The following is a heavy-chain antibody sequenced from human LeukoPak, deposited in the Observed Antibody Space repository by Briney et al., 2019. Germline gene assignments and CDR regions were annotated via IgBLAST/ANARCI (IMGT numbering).Heavy chain of an antibody. CDR1: GFTFSSYA. D-gene: IGHD3-16*02. J-gene: IGHJ4*02. V-gene: IGHV3-66*01. CDR3: ARETPYYDYVWGSYRYFDY. Sequence: GGSLRLSCAASGFTFSSYAMSWVRQAPGKGLEWVSVIYSGGSTYYADSVKGRFTISRDNSKNTLYLQMNSLRAEDTAVYYCARETPYYDYVWGSYRYFDYWGQGTLVTVSS. CDR2: IYSGGST.